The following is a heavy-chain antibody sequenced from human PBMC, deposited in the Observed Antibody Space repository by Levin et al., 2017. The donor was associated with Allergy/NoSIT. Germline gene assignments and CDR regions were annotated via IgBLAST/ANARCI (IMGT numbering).Heavy chain of an antibody. CDR3: AKSEVVAATAYYFDY. CDR2: INHSGST. D-gene: IGHD2-15*01. J-gene: IGHJ4*02. V-gene: IGHV4-34*01. CDR1: GGSFSGYY. Sequence: PSETLSLTCAVYGGSFSGYYWSWIRQPPGKGLEWIGEINHSGSTNYNPSLKSRVTISVDTSKNQFSLKLSSVTAADTAVYYCAKSEVVAATAYYFDYWGQGTLVTVSS.